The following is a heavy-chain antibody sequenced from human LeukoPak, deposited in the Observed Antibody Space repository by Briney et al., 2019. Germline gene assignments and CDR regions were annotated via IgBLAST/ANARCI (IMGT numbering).Heavy chain of an antibody. CDR1: GFTFDDYA. J-gene: IGHJ3*02. V-gene: IGHV3-9*03. Sequence: TGGSLRLSCAASGFTFDDYAMHWVRQAPGKGLEWVSGISWNSDSIGYADSVKGRFTISRDNDKNSLYLQMNSLRAEDMALYYCAKDMGVAGTMGAFDIWGQGTMVTVSS. CDR3: AKDMGVAGTMGAFDI. D-gene: IGHD6-19*01. CDR2: ISWNSDSI.